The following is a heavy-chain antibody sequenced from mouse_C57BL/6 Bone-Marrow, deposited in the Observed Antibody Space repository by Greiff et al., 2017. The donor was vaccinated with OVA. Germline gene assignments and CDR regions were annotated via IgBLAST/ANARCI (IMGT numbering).Heavy chain of an antibody. Sequence: EVKVEESGAELVRPGASVKLSCTASGFNIKDDYMHWVKQRPEQGLEWIGWIDPENGDTEYASKFQGKATITADTSSNTAYLQLSSLTSEDTAVYYCTTFLREFDYWGQGTTLTVSS. CDR3: TTFLREFDY. CDR1: GFNIKDDY. J-gene: IGHJ2*01. V-gene: IGHV14-4*01. CDR2: IDPENGDT.